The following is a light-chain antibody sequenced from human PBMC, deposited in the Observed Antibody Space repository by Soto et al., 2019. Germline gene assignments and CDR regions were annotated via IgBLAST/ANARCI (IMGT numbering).Light chain of an antibody. CDR1: SSDVGGYNY. Sequence: QSALTQPASVSGSPGQSITISCTGTSSDVGGYNYVSWYQQHPGKAPKLMIYDVSNRPSGVSNRFSGSKSGNTASLTLFGLQAEDEADYYRRSYNSRSPPQVGFGGGTKLTVL. V-gene: IGLV2-14*01. CDR3: RSYNSRSPPQVG. J-gene: IGLJ2*01. CDR2: DVS.